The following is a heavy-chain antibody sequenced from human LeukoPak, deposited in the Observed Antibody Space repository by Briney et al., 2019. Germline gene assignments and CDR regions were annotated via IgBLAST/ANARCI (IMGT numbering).Heavy chain of an antibody. D-gene: IGHD1-26*01. CDR1: GGSISSGDYY. J-gene: IGHJ4*02. CDR3: AREGMGANDY. V-gene: IGHV4-30-4*01. Sequence: PSETLSLTCTVSGGSISSGDYYWSWIRQPPGKGLEWIGYIYYSGSTCYNPSLKSRVTISADTSKNQFSLKLSSVTAADTAVYYCAREGMGANDYWGQGTLVTVSS. CDR2: IYYSGST.